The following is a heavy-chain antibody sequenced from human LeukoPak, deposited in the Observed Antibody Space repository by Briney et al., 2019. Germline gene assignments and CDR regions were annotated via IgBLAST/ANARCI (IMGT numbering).Heavy chain of an antibody. D-gene: IGHD1-26*01. CDR1: GYSFTSYW. Sequence: GESLKISCKGSGYSFTSYWIGWVCQMPGKGLEWMGIIYPGDSDTRYSPSFQGQVTISADKSISTAYLQWSSLKASDTAMYYCARHMGARISRLARNWFDPWGQGTLVTVSS. CDR3: ARHMGARISRLARNWFDP. CDR2: IYPGDSDT. V-gene: IGHV5-51*01. J-gene: IGHJ5*02.